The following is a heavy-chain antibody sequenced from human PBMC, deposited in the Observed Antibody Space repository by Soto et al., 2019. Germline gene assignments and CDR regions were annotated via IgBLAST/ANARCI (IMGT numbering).Heavy chain of an antibody. CDR2: IWYDGSNK. Sequence: GGSLRLSCAASGFNFSTYGMHWVRQAPGKGPEWVAVIWYDGSNKYYAGSLKGRFTISRDNSKNTVYLQMNSLRAEDTAVYYCARDRGVAPSNFWGQGTQVTVSS. J-gene: IGHJ4*02. D-gene: IGHD3-10*01. V-gene: IGHV3-33*01. CDR1: GFNFSTYG. CDR3: ARDRGVAPSNF.